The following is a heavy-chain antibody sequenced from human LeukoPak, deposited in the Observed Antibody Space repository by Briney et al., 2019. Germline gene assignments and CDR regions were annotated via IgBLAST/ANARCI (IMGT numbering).Heavy chain of an antibody. V-gene: IGHV4-59*13. CDR3: ARGATLEWLLYRYGAFDI. D-gene: IGHD3-3*01. J-gene: IGHJ3*02. Sequence: PSETLSLTCTVSGGFISSYYWSWIRQPPGEGLEWIRYIYYSGSTNYNPPLKSRVTISVDTSKNQFTLKLSSVTAADTAVYYCARGATLEWLLYRYGAFDIWGQGTMVTVSS. CDR2: IYYSGST. CDR1: GGFISSYY.